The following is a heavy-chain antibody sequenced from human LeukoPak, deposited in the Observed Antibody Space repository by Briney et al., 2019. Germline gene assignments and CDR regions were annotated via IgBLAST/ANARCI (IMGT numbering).Heavy chain of an antibody. CDR3: AKDLWSGFDY. CDR1: GFTFSSYG. D-gene: IGHD3-3*01. Sequence: GRSLRLSCAASGFTFSSYGMHCVRQAPGKGLEWVAFIRYDGSNKYYADSVKGRFTNSRDNSKNTLYLQMNSLRAEDTAVYYCAKDLWSGFDYWGQGILVTVSS. J-gene: IGHJ4*02. CDR2: IRYDGSNK. V-gene: IGHV3-30*02.